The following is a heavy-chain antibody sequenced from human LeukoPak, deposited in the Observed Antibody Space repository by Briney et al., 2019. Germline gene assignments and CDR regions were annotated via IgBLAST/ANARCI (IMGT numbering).Heavy chain of an antibody. CDR2: ISGSGGST. D-gene: IGHD6-13*01. J-gene: IGHJ4*02. CDR3: AKDGVWYSSSPYYFDY. CDR1: GFTFSSYA. Sequence: GGSLRLSCAASGFTFSSYAMSWVRQAPGKGLEWVSAISGSGGSTYYADSVKGRFTISRDNSKNTLYLQMNSLRAEDTAVYYCAKDGVWYSSSPYYFDYWGQGTLVTVSS. V-gene: IGHV3-23*01.